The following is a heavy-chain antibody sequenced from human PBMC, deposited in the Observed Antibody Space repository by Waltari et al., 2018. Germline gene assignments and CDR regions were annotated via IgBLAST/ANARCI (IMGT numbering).Heavy chain of an antibody. CDR2: LSGSRGGT. J-gene: IGHJ4*02. CDR1: GFTFSSYV. CDR3: AKNREVATIRSPFDC. D-gene: IGHD5-12*01. Sequence: EVQLLESGGGLVQPGGSLRLSCAASGFTFSSYVMSWVRQAPGKGLEWVSGLSGSRGGTDYADSVKGRVTISRDNSKNTLYLQMNSLRVEDTAVYYCAKNREVATIRSPFDCWGQGTLVTVSS. V-gene: IGHV3-23*01.